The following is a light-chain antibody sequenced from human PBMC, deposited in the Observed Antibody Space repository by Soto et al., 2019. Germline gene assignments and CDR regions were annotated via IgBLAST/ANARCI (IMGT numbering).Light chain of an antibody. CDR3: QQRSNWPRT. Sequence: EIVLTQSPVTLSLSPGERAIFSCRASQSISSNLVWYQQKPGQAPRLVIYDASHRATGIPARFSGSGSGTDFTLTISSLEPEDFAVYYCQQRSNWPRTFGQGTKVDIK. CDR2: DAS. CDR1: QSISSN. J-gene: IGKJ1*01. V-gene: IGKV3-11*01.